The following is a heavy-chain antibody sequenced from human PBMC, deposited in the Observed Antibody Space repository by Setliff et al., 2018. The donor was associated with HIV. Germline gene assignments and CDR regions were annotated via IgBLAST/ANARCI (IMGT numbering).Heavy chain of an antibody. CDR1: GFTFSGAE. V-gene: IGHV3-73*01. CDR2: IRSKADKYAT. J-gene: IGHJ5*02. CDR3: LLPCTSGWHNWADP. Sequence: PGASLTISCAASGFTFSGAEIHWVRQASGTGLEWVGRIRSKADKYATDYGASAKGRFIISRDDSKKTAYLQMSSLRAEDTAMYYCLLPCTSGWHNWADPWGQGTLVTVSS. D-gene: IGHD6-19*01.